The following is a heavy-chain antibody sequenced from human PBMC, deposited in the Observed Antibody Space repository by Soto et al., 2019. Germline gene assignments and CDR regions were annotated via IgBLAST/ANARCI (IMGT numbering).Heavy chain of an antibody. CDR2: ILGGSGET. D-gene: IGHD4-17*01. Sequence: QVQFVQSGAEVKKPGASVTVSCQTSGYTFSKFAIHWVRQAPGQRLEWMGWILGGSGETRYSQRFQDRVTITRDTSASTAYMEVRSLRSEDTARYYCVREGAHTDYDGGLDYWGQGTLVTVSS. V-gene: IGHV1-3*01. J-gene: IGHJ4*02. CDR3: VREGAHTDYDGGLDY. CDR1: GYTFSKFA.